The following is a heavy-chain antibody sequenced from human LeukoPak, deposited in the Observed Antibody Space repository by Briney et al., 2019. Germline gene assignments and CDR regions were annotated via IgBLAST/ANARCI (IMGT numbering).Heavy chain of an antibody. CDR1: GGSFSGYY. CDR3: ARKLRWFHCFDY. Sequence: SETLSLTCAVYGGSFSGYYWSWIRQPPGKGLEWIGEINHSGSTNYNPFLKSRVTISVDTSKNQFSLKLSSVTAADTAVYYCARKLRWFHCFDYWGQGTLVTVSS. D-gene: IGHD4-23*01. CDR2: INHSGST. J-gene: IGHJ4*02. V-gene: IGHV4-34*01.